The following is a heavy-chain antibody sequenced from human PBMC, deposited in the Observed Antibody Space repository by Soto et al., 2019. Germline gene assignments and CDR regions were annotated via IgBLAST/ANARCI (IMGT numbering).Heavy chain of an antibody. Sequence: QVQLVQSGAEVRKPGASVKVSCEASGYTFTSYDIYWVRQATGQGLEWMGWMNPNTGNSGYAQKFQGRVTMTSDTSISTAQMELSSLRSEDTAVYYCAGRDETNGWNGFGADKYDFDLWWQGTLVTVSS. CDR1: GYTFTSYD. CDR2: MNPNTGNS. CDR3: AGRDETNGWNGFGADKYDFDL. V-gene: IGHV1-8*01. J-gene: IGHJ4*02. D-gene: IGHD1-1*01.